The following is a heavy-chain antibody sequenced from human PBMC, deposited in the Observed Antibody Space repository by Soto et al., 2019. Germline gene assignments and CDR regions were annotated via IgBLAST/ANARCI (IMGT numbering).Heavy chain of an antibody. D-gene: IGHD2-15*01. CDR2: IYPGDSDT. CDR1: GYSFTSYW. Sequence: GESLKISCKGSGYSFTSYWIGWVRQMPGKGLGWMGIIYPGDSDTRYSPSFQGQVTISADKSISTAYLQWSSLKASDTAMYYCARTGYCSGGSCYSSYYYGMDVWGQGTTVTVSS. V-gene: IGHV5-51*01. J-gene: IGHJ6*02. CDR3: ARTGYCSGGSCYSSYYYGMDV.